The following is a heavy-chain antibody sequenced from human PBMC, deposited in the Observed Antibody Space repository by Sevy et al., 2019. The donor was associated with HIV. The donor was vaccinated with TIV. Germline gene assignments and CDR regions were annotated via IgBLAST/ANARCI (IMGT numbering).Heavy chain of an antibody. CDR1: GFTFSSYA. CDR2: ICSNGGST. V-gene: IGHV3-64D*06. CDR3: VNQGGSGAFDY. J-gene: IGHJ4*02. Sequence: GGSLRLSCSASGFTFSSYAMHWVRQAPGKGLEYVSAICSNGGSTYYTDSVKGRFTISRDNSKNTLYLQMSSLRAEDTAVYYCVNQGGSGAFDYWGQGTLVTVSS. D-gene: IGHD3-10*01.